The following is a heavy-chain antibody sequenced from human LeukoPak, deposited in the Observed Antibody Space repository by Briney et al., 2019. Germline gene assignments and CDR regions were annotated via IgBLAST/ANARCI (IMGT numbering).Heavy chain of an antibody. D-gene: IGHD2-2*01. V-gene: IGHV1-8*01. CDR3: ARVYCSSTSCSRRAFYDY. CDR2: MNPNSGNT. J-gene: IGHJ4*02. Sequence: ASVKVSCKASGYTFTSYDINWVRQATGQGLEWMGWMNPNSGNTGYAQKFQGRVTMTRNTSISTAYMELSSLRSEDTAVYYCARVYCSSTSCSRRAFYDYWGQGTLVTVSS. CDR1: GYTFTSYD.